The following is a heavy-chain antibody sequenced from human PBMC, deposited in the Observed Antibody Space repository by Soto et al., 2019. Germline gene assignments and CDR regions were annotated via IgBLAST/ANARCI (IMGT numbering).Heavy chain of an antibody. Sequence: PGESLKISCKGSGYRFTNYWIGWVRQMPGKGLEWMGRIDPSDSYTNYSPSFQGHVTISADKSISTAYLQWSSLKASDTAMYYCARLLLSRVDFDPWGQGNLVTVSS. CDR3: ARLLLSRVDFDP. CDR1: GYRFTNYW. CDR2: IDPSDSYT. V-gene: IGHV5-10-1*01. D-gene: IGHD3-16*02. J-gene: IGHJ5*02.